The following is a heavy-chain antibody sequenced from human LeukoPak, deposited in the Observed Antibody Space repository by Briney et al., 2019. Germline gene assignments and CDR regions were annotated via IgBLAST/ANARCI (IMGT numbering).Heavy chain of an antibody. Sequence: PSETLSLTCTVSGGSISSSSYYWGWIRQPPGKGLEWIGSIYYSGSTYYNPSLKSRVTISVDTSKNQFSLKLSSVTAADTAVYYCARENRITIFGVVITHLDYWGQGTLVTVSS. V-gene: IGHV4-39*07. D-gene: IGHD3-3*01. CDR2: IYYSGST. CDR1: GGSISSSSYY. CDR3: ARENRITIFGVVITHLDY. J-gene: IGHJ4*02.